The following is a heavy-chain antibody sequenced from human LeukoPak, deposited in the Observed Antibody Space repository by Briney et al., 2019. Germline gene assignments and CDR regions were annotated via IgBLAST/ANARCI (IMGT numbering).Heavy chain of an antibody. V-gene: IGHV4-34*01. Sequence: PSETLSLTCAVYGGSFSGYYWSWIRQPPGKGLGWIGEINHSGSTNYNPSLKSRVTISVDTSKNQFSLKLSSVTAADTAVYYCAREVYYDSSGLDYWGQGTLVTVSS. CDR2: INHSGST. CDR3: AREVYYDSSGLDY. J-gene: IGHJ4*02. CDR1: GGSFSGYY. D-gene: IGHD3-22*01.